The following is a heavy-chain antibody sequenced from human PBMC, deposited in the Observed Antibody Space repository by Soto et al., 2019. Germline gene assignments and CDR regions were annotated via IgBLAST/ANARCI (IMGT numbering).Heavy chain of an antibody. D-gene: IGHD6-19*01. J-gene: IGHJ4*02. CDR1: GASISSPSYY. CDR2: IYYSVTT. Sequence: QLQLQESGPGLVKPSETLSLTCTVSGASISSPSYYWGWIRQSPGKGLEWIGSIYYSVTTHYNPSLKSRVTVSVDTSNMQFSLSLSSVTAADTATYYCVRQPNRQMAGDEWGQGTLVTVSS. V-gene: IGHV4-39*01. CDR3: VRQPNRQMAGDE.